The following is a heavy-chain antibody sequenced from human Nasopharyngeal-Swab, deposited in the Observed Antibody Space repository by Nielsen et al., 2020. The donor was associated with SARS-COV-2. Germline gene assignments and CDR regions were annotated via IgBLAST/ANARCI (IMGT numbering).Heavy chain of an antibody. Sequence: SLKISCAASGFTFSYYYMSWVRQAPGKGLEWISYISSSSRYINYADSVKGRFTISRDNAKNSLYLQMNSLRAEDTAVYYCARVGVGVTTTKGGYFDYWGQGTLVTVSS. J-gene: IGHJ4*02. V-gene: IGHV3-11*06. CDR3: ARVGVGVTTTKGGYFDY. CDR2: ISSSSRYI. CDR1: GFTFSYYY. D-gene: IGHD4-17*01.